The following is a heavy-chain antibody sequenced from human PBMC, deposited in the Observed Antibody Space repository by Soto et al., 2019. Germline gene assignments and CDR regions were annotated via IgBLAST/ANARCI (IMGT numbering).Heavy chain of an antibody. D-gene: IGHD3-10*01. Sequence: QVQLVQSGAEVKKPGASVKVSCKASGYTFTSYGISWVRQAPGQGLEWMGWISAYNGNTNYAQKLQGRVTMTTDTATSTAYMELRSLRSDDTAVYYCARVYYYGSGSYSWGWFDPWGQGTLVTVSS. CDR3: ARVYYYGSGSYSWGWFDP. V-gene: IGHV1-18*01. CDR2: ISAYNGNT. J-gene: IGHJ5*02. CDR1: GYTFTSYG.